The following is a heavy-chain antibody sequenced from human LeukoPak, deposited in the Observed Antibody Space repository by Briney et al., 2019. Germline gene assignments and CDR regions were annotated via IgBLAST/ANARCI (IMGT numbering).Heavy chain of an antibody. J-gene: IGHJ5*02. D-gene: IGHD3-22*01. CDR2: IRSKAYGGTT. CDR3: TRARRRNYDSSGYYH. V-gene: IGHV3-49*03. Sequence: SLRLSCTASGFTFGDYARSWLRQAPGKGLEWLGFIRSKAYGGTTEYAASVKGRFTISRDDSKSIAYLQMNSLKTEDTAVYYCTRARRRNYDSSGYYHWGQGTLVTVSS. CDR1: GFTFGDYA.